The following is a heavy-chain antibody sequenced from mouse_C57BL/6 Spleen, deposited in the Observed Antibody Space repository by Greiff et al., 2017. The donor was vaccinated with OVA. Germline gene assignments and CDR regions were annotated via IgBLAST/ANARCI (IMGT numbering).Heavy chain of an antibody. J-gene: IGHJ2*01. CDR3: AREGAYYGSSDY. D-gene: IGHD1-1*01. CDR2: IYPGDGDT. Sequence: QVHVKQSGAELVKPGASVKISCKASGYAFSSYWMNWVKQRPGKGLEWIGQIYPGDGDTNYNGKFKGKATLTADKSSSTAYMQLSSLTSEDSAVYFCAREGAYYGSSDYWGQGTTLTVSS. CDR1: GYAFSSYW. V-gene: IGHV1-80*01.